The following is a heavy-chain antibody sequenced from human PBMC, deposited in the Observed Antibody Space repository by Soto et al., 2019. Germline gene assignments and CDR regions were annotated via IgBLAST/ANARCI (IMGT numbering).Heavy chain of an antibody. CDR1: GFTFSSYG. J-gene: IGHJ6*02. CDR2: ISYDGSNK. Sequence: QPGGSLRLSCAASGFTFSSYGMHWVRQAPGKGLEWVAVISYDGSNKYYADSVKGRFTISRDNSKNTLYLQMNSLRAEDTAVYYCAKDWGGTIVATIVLYYYYGMDVWGQGTTVTVSS. CDR3: AKDWGGTIVATIVLYYYYGMDV. D-gene: IGHD5-12*01. V-gene: IGHV3-30*18.